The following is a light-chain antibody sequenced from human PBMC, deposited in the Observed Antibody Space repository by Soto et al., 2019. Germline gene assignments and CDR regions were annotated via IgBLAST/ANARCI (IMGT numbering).Light chain of an antibody. V-gene: IGKV3-20*01. CDR2: GAS. Sequence: EIVLTQSPGTLSLSPGERAPPSCRASQRVRSRYFTWYQQKPGQAPRLLIYGASSRATGIPDRFSGSGSGTDFTLTISRLEPEDFAVYYCQQYGSSPPRYTFGQGTKLEIK. J-gene: IGKJ2*01. CDR3: QQYGSSPPRYT. CDR1: QRVRSRY.